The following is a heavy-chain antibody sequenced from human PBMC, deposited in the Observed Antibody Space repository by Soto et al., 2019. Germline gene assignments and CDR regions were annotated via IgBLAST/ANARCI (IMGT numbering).Heavy chain of an antibody. V-gene: IGHV5-51*01. D-gene: IGHD3-9*01. CDR1: GYSFTSYW. CDR2: IYPGDSDT. CDR3: ARQGLRYFDRKNWFDP. Sequence: PGESLKISCKGSGYSFTSYWIGWVRQMPGKGLEWMGIIYPGDSDTRYSPSFQGQVTISADKSISTAYLQWSSLKASDTAMYYCARQGLRYFDRKNWFDPWGQGTLVTVSS. J-gene: IGHJ5*02.